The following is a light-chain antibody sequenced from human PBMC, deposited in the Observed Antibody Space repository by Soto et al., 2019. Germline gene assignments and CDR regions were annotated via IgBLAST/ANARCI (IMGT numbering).Light chain of an antibody. Sequence: AIQMTQSPSSLSASVGDRVTITCRASQDIRIDLSWFQQRPGKAPKLLVYAASSLQSGVPSRFSGSASGTDFTLTISSLQPEDSVTYYCLQDYNYPRTFGQGTKGEIK. V-gene: IGKV1-6*01. CDR3: LQDYNYPRT. CDR2: AAS. CDR1: QDIRID. J-gene: IGKJ1*01.